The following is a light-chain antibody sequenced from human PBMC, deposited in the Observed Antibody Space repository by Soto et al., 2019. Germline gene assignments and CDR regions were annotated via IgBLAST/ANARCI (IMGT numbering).Light chain of an antibody. V-gene: IGKV3-11*01. CDR3: QQRSDWPLT. CDR2: DAS. CDR1: QSVSSY. Sequence: EIVLTQSPPTLSLSPGERATLSCRASQSVSSYFAWYQQKPGQAPRLLIYDASTRAAGIPARFSGSGSGTDFPLNISSLEPEDFAVYYCQQRSDWPLTFGGGTKVEIK. J-gene: IGKJ4*01.